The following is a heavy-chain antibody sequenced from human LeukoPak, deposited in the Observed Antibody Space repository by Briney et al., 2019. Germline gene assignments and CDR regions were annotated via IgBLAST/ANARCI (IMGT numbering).Heavy chain of an antibody. CDR2: ISYDGSNK. J-gene: IGHJ4*02. Sequence: GGSLRLSCAASGFTFSSYAMHWVRQAPGKGLEWVAVISYDGSNKYYADSVKGRFTISRDNSKNSLYLQMNSLRAEDTAVYYCARVSPNTVTTLQYFDYWGQGTLVTVSS. D-gene: IGHD4-17*01. V-gene: IGHV3-30*04. CDR3: ARVSPNTVTTLQYFDY. CDR1: GFTFSSYA.